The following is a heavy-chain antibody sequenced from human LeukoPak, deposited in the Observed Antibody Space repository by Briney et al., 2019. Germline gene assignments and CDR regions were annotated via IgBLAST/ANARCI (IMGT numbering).Heavy chain of an antibody. CDR1: GGSFSGYY. CDR2: INHSGST. CDR3: ARGRYCSGGSCYTTNYYYYYYMDV. D-gene: IGHD2-15*01. J-gene: IGHJ6*03. Sequence: SETLSLTCAVYGGSFSGYYWSWIRQPPGKGLEWIGEINHSGSTNYNPSLKSRVTISVDTSKNQFSLKLSSVTAADTAVYYCARGRYCSGGSCYTTNYYYYYYMDVWGKGTTVTVSS. V-gene: IGHV4-34*01.